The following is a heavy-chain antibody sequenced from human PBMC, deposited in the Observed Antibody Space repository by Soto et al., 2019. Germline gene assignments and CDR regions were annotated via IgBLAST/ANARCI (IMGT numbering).Heavy chain of an antibody. J-gene: IGHJ5*02. Sequence: QPGGSLRLSCAASGFTFSSYWMSWVRQAPGKGLEWVANIKQDGSEKYYVDSVKGRFTISRDNAKNSLYLQMNSLRAEDTAVYYCARTKASSGWYGGLRWFDPWGQGTLVTVSS. V-gene: IGHV3-7*01. D-gene: IGHD6-19*01. CDR1: GFTFSSYW. CDR3: ARTKASSGWYGGLRWFDP. CDR2: IKQDGSEK.